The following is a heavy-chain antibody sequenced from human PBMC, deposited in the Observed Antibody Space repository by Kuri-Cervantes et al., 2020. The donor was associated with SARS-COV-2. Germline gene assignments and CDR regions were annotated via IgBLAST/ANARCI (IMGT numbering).Heavy chain of an antibody. J-gene: IGHJ4*02. V-gene: IGHV3-15*01. CDR1: GFTLNNAW. CDR2: ITSKTDGGTI. CDR3: TTSLVAGGFDY. Sequence: GGSLRLSCAASGFTLNNAWMGWVRQAPGTGLEWVGRITSKTDGGTIDYTAPVEGRFTISRDDSKNTLYLQLNNLKTEDTAVYYCTTSLVAGGFDYWGPGTLVTVSS.